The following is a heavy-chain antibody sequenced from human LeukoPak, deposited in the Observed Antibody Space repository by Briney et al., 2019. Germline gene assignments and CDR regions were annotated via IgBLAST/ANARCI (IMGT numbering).Heavy chain of an antibody. J-gene: IGHJ5*02. CDR3: ARKVPNDSSGYYYRGQFDP. D-gene: IGHD3-22*01. Sequence: SVKVFCKASGGTFSSYAISWVRQAPGQGLEWMGGIIPIFGTANYAQKFQGRVTITADKSTSTAYMELSSLRSEDTAVYYCARKVPNDSSGYYYRGQFDPWGQGTLVTVSS. V-gene: IGHV1-69*06. CDR2: IIPIFGTA. CDR1: GGTFSSYA.